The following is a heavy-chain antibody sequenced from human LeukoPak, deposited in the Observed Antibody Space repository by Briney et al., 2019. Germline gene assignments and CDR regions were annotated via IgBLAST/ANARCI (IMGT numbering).Heavy chain of an antibody. V-gene: IGHV1-18*01. CDR3: STSTSIAIITAY. CDR1: GFIFTNYG. Sequence: ASVKVSCKASGFIFTNYGFTWVRQAPGQGLEWVGWISALNGYTKSAQKFQGRVTMTTDSSTNTAYMELTSLGSDDTADYYCSTSTSIAIITAYWGQGTLVTVSS. J-gene: IGHJ4*02. CDR2: ISALNGYT. D-gene: IGHD3-22*01.